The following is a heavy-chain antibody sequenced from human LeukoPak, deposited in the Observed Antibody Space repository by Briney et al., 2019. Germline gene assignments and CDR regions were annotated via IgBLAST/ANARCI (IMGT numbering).Heavy chain of an antibody. J-gene: IGHJ1*01. CDR1: GFTFSSYA. CDR3: AKAGDFWSGYLGRAEYFQH. D-gene: IGHD3-3*01. V-gene: IGHV3-23*01. CDR2: ISGSGGST. Sequence: PGGSLRLSCAASGFTFSSYAMSWVRQAPGKGLEWVSAISGSGGSTYYADSVKGRFTVSRDNSANTLSLQMNSLRAEDTAVYYCAKAGDFWSGYLGRAEYFQHWGQGTLVTVSS.